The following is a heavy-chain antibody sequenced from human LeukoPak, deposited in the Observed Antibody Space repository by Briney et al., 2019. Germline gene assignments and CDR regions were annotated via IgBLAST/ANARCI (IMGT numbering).Heavy chain of an antibody. CDR2: ISSSSSYI. CDR3: ARERDCGRASCVSYYFDY. Sequence: GGSLRLSCAASGFTLTNFGMDWVRQAPGKGLEWVSSISSSSSYIYYADSVMGRFTISRDNAKNSLYLQMNSLRAEDTAVYYCARERDCGRASCVSYYFDYWSQGTLVTVSS. CDR1: GFTLTNFG. D-gene: IGHD2-2*01. J-gene: IGHJ4*02. V-gene: IGHV3-21*01.